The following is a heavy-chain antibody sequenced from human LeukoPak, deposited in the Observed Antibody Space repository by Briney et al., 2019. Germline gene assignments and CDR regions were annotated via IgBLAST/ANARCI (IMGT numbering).Heavy chain of an antibody. J-gene: IGHJ4*02. CDR2: NSSSGSTI. CDR3: AKNLAAAGNY. V-gene: IGHV3-11*01. Sequence: KPGGSLRLSCAASGFTFSDYYMSWIRQAPGKGLEWLSYNSSSGSTISYADSVKGRFTISRDNAKNSLFLQMSSLSAEDTAVYYCAKNLAAAGNYWGQGTLVTVSS. CDR1: GFTFSDYY. D-gene: IGHD6-13*01.